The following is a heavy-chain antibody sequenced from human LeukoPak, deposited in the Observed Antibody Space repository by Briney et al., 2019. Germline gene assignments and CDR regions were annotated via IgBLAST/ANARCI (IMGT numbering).Heavy chain of an antibody. V-gene: IGHV4-39*01. CDR1: GGSISSYY. CDR3: ARQGVYYDSSGYYHAFDY. Sequence: SETLSLTCTVSGGSISSYYWGWIRQPPGKGLEWIGSIYYSGSTYYNPSLKSRVTISVDTSKNQFSLKLSSVTAADTAVYYCARQGVYYDSSGYYHAFDYWGQGTLVTVSS. D-gene: IGHD3-22*01. J-gene: IGHJ4*02. CDR2: IYYSGST.